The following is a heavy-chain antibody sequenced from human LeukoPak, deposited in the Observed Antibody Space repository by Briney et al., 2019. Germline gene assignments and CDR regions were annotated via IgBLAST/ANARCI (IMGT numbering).Heavy chain of an antibody. CDR3: ASSGGLDYYGMDV. D-gene: IGHD2-15*01. V-gene: IGHV4-59*01. CDR2: IYYSGTT. CDR1: GGSISSYY. J-gene: IGHJ6*02. Sequence: SETLSLTCTVSGGSISSYYWSWIRQPPGKGLGWIGYIYYSGTTNYNPSLKSRVTISVDTSKNQFSLKLSSVTAADTAVYYCASSGGLDYYGMDVWGQGTTVTVSS.